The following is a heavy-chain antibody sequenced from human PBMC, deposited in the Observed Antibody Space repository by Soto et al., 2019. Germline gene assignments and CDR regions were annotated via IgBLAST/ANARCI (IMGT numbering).Heavy chain of an antibody. CDR2: INHSGST. J-gene: IGHJ6*02. Sequence: SETLSLTCAVYGGSFSGYYWSWIRQPPGKGLEWIGEINHSGSTNYNPSLKSRVTISVDTSKNQFSLKLSSVTAADTAVYYCARGYLSSSWYYYHGMDVWGQGTTVTVSS. D-gene: IGHD6-13*01. CDR3: ARGYLSSSWYYYHGMDV. CDR1: GGSFSGYY. V-gene: IGHV4-34*01.